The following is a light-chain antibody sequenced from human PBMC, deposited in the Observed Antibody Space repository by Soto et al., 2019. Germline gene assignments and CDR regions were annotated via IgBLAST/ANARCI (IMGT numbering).Light chain of an antibody. CDR1: HNIHRW. V-gene: IGKV1-5*01. Sequence: QMTQSPSTLSASIGDRVTITCRASHNIHRWLAWYHQKPGMAPTLMISDASTLERGVPSRFSGSGSGTEFTLTISDVQTDDCGTYYCQYTDTYWPFGQGTKLEIK. J-gene: IGKJ1*01. CDR2: DAS. CDR3: QYTDTYWP.